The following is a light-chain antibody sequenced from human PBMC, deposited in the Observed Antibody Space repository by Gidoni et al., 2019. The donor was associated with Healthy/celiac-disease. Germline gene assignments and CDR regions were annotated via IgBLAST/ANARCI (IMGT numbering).Light chain of an antibody. CDR1: QSLLHSNGYNY. CDR2: LGS. CDR3: MQALQTPWT. J-gene: IGKJ1*01. Sequence: DIVMTQSPLSLPVTTGEPASISCRSSQSLLHSNGYNYLDWYLQKPGQSPQLLIYLGSNRASGVPDRFRGSGSGTDFTLKISRVEAEDVGVYYCMQALQTPWTFGQXTKVEIK. V-gene: IGKV2-28*01.